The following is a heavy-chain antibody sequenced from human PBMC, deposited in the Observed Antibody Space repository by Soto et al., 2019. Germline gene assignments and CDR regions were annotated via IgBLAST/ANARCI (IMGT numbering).Heavy chain of an antibody. CDR1: GFTFSSYG. D-gene: IGHD6-6*01. Sequence: QVQLVESGGGVVQPGRSLRLSCAASGFTFSSYGMHGVRQAPGKGLEWVAVISYDGSNKYYADSVKGRFTIYRDNSKNTLYLQMNSLRADDTAVYYCAKDLCEQLGDYYYYGMDVWGQGTKVPVSS. J-gene: IGHJ6*02. CDR3: AKDLCEQLGDYYYYGMDV. V-gene: IGHV3-30*18. CDR2: ISYDGSNK.